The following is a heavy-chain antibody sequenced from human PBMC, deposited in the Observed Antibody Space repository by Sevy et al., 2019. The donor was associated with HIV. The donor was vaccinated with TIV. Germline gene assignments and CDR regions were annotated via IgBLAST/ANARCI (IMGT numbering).Heavy chain of an antibody. CDR3: ASSRRDYYNYYFDY. CDR1: GLSFRSYG. D-gene: IGHD3-22*01. CDR2: ISTGGGTI. V-gene: IGHV3-48*03. J-gene: IGHJ4*01. Sequence: GGSLRLSCAASGLSFRSYGLNWVRQAPGKGLQWISYISTGGGTIFYADSVKGRFTISRDNAKNSVFLQMNSLRAEDTAVYFCASSRRDYYNYYFDYWGHGTLVTVSS.